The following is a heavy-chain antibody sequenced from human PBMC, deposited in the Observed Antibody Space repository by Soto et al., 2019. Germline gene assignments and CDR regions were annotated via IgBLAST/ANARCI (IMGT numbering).Heavy chain of an antibody. CDR2: IKHSRST. J-gene: IGHJ5*02. Sequence: TLSPTCADYRGSFSGYYWNWIRQPPRPEPEWSGEIKHSRSTNYNPTHKSRVTISVDTSKNQISRKLSSVTAAVTTVYYCAKDQSGRGLDPWGQGTLVTVSS. CDR3: AKDQSGRGLDP. CDR1: RGSFSGYY. V-gene: IGHV4-34*01. D-gene: IGHD6-25*01.